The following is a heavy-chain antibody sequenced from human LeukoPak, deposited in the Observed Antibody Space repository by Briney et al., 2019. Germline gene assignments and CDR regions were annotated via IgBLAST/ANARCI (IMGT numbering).Heavy chain of an antibody. Sequence: GALRLPCPAPGFTLSSYSLSWVRQAPGKGLEWVAKIKQDGSEKYYVDSVKGRFTISRDNAKNSLYLQMNSLRAEDTAVYYCARDGNYYDSSGYYVWGQGTLVTVSS. J-gene: IGHJ4*02. CDR1: GFTLSSYS. CDR3: ARDGNYYDSSGYYV. D-gene: IGHD3-22*01. V-gene: IGHV3-7*01. CDR2: IKQDGSEK.